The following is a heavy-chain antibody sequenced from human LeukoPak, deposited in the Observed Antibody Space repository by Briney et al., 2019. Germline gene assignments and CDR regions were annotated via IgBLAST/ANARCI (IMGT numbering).Heavy chain of an antibody. CDR2: ISGSGGST. V-gene: IGHV3-23*01. Sequence: GGSLRLSCAASGFTFSSYAMSWVRQAPGKGLEWVSAISGSGGSTYYADSVKGRSTISRDNSKNTLYLQMNSLRAEDTAVYYCAKDRAIVVVPATMGDVNWSDPWGQGTLVTVSS. J-gene: IGHJ5*02. CDR1: GFTFSSYA. CDR3: AKDRAIVVVPATMGDVNWSDP. D-gene: IGHD2-2*01.